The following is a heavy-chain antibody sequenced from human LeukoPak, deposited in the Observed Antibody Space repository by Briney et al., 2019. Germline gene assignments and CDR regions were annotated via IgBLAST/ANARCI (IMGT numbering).Heavy chain of an antibody. CDR1: GYTFTSYY. J-gene: IGHJ3*02. Sequence: GASVKVSCKSSGYTFTSYYMYWVRQAPGQGLEWMGIINPSGGSTSYAQKFQGRVTMTRDTSTSTVYMELSSLRSEDTAVYYCARFEDYGGNRDVFDIWGQGTMVTVSS. D-gene: IGHD4-23*01. V-gene: IGHV1-46*01. CDR3: ARFEDYGGNRDVFDI. CDR2: INPSGGST.